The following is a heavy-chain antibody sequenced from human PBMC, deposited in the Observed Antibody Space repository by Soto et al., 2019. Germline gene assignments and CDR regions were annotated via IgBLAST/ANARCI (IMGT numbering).Heavy chain of an antibody. CDR2: IYYSGST. D-gene: IGHD6-19*01. J-gene: IGHJ4*02. CDR3: ARVSMAGTYY. V-gene: IGHV4-39*01. CDR1: GGSISSSSYY. Sequence: SETLSLTCTVSGGSISSSSYYWGWIRQPPGKGLEWIGSIYYSGSTYYNPSLKSRVTISVDTSKNQFSLKLSSVTAADTAVYYCARVSMAGTYYWGQGTLVTVSS.